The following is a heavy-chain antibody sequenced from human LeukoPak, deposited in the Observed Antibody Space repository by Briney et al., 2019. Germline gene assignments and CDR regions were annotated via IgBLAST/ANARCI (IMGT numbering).Heavy chain of an antibody. D-gene: IGHD5-12*01. V-gene: IGHV4-34*01. CDR2: INHSGST. CDR3: ARASGWWLRDYGGFDY. Sequence: SETLSLTCAVYGGSFSGYYWSWIRQPPGKGLEWIGEINHSGSTNYNPSLKSRVTMSVDTSKNQFSQKLSSVTAADTAVYYCARASGWWLRDYGGFDYWGQGTLVTVSS. CDR1: GGSFSGYY. J-gene: IGHJ4*02.